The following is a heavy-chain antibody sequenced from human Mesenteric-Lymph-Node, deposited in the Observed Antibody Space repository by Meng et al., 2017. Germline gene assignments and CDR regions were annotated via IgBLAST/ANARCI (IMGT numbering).Heavy chain of an antibody. D-gene: IGHD3/OR15-3a*01. CDR1: GFTFSSYW. J-gene: IGHJ4*02. Sequence: EVQLVESGGGLVQPGGSLRLSCAASGFTFSSYWMHWVRQAPGKGLGWVSRINGDGSSISYADSVRGRFTLSRDNAKNTLYLQMNSLRAEDTAVYYCARVVGPLEEYFDYWGQGILVTVSS. CDR2: INGDGSSI. V-gene: IGHV3-74*01. CDR3: ARVVGPLEEYFDY.